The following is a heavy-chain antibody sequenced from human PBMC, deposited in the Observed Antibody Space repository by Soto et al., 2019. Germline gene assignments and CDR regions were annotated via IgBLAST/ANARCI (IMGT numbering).Heavy chain of an antibody. V-gene: IGHV3-23*01. CDR2: ISGSGGST. CDR3: AKDQGSSWYEIDY. J-gene: IGHJ4*02. Sequence: TGGSLRLSCAASGFTFSNYAVTWVRQAPGKGLEWVSTISGSGGSTYYADSVKGRFTISRDNSKNTLSLQMNSLRAEDTAVYYCAKDQGSSWYEIDYWGQGTLVTVSS. CDR1: GFTFSNYA. D-gene: IGHD6-13*01.